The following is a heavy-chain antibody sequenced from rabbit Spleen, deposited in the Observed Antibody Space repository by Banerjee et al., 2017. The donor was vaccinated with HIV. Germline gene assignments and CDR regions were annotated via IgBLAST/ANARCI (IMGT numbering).Heavy chain of an antibody. J-gene: IGHJ4*01. V-gene: IGHV1S47*01. CDR2: IDTFFGVV. D-gene: IGHD1-1*01. CDR1: GFDFSSYW. Sequence: QEQLVESGGGLVQPEGSLTLTCTASGFDFSSYWMSWVRQAPGKGLEWIGYIDTFFGVVYYATWVNGRFTISSHNAQNTLYLQLNSLTAADTATYFCVRGASSSGYYSLWGPGTLVTVS. CDR3: VRGASSSGYYSL.